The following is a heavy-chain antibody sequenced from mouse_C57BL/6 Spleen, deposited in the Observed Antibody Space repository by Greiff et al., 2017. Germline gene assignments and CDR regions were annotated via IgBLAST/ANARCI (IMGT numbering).Heavy chain of an antibody. Sequence: EVKLMESGGGLVKPGGSLKLSCAASGFTFSSYAMSWVRQTPEKRLEWVATISDGGSYTYYPDNVKGRFTISRDNAKNNLYLQMSHLKSEDTAMYYCARESYYDYDVWFAYWGQGTLVTVSA. CDR1: GFTFSSYA. CDR2: ISDGGSYT. D-gene: IGHD2-4*01. J-gene: IGHJ3*01. CDR3: ARESYYDYDVWFAY. V-gene: IGHV5-4*01.